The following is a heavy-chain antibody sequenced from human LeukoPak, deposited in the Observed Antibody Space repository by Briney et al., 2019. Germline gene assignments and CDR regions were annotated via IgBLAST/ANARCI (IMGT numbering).Heavy chain of an antibody. CDR2: TGSTGVST. CDR3: ARDYDYSLDY. D-gene: IGHD4/OR15-4a*01. Sequence: GGSLRLSCAASGFTFSSYAMNWVRQAPGKGLEWVSGTGSTGVSTFYADSVKGRFTVSRDNSKNTLSLQMNSLGAEDTAVYYCARDYDYSLDYWGQGTLVTVSS. CDR1: GFTFSSYA. J-gene: IGHJ4*02. V-gene: IGHV3-23*01.